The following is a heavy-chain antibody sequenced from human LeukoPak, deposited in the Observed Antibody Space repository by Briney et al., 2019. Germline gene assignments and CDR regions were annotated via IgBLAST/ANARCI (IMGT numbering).Heavy chain of an antibody. D-gene: IGHD1-1*01. CDR1: GGSISSNNW. CDR3: ARVNINNWHSCDY. Sequence: SETLSLTCAVSGGSISSNNWWGWVRQPPGKGLEWIGEIYHSGSPNYNPSLKSRVTISVDKSRNHFSLNLSSVTAADTAVYYCARVNINNWHSCDYWGQGTLVTISS. J-gene: IGHJ4*02. V-gene: IGHV4-4*02. CDR2: IYHSGSP.